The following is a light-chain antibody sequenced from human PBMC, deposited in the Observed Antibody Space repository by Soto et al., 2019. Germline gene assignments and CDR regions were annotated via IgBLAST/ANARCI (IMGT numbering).Light chain of an antibody. V-gene: IGKV3-20*01. J-gene: IGKJ1*01. CDR3: QHYNSYSEA. Sequence: EIVLTHSPGTLSLSPWEIATFSCRASQSVSSNYLAWYQRKPGQAPRLLIYGASTRATGIPARFSGSGSGTEFTLTISSLQPDDFATYYCQHYNSYSEAFGQGTKVDIK. CDR1: QSVSSNY. CDR2: GAS.